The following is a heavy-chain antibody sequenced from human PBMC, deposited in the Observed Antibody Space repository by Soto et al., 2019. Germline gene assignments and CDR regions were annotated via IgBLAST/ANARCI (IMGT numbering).Heavy chain of an antibody. V-gene: IGHV3-7*01. CDR2: TNPDGSEK. J-gene: IGHJ4*02. D-gene: IGHD3-16*01. CDR1: GFSFSTSW. Sequence: GGSLRLSCAASGFSFSTSWMNWVRQAPGKGLEWVANTNPDGSEKYYVESVEGRFIISRDNARNSLYLEMNSLRGEDTAIYYCASWGHSLNYWGRGTLVTVSS. CDR3: ASWGHSLNY.